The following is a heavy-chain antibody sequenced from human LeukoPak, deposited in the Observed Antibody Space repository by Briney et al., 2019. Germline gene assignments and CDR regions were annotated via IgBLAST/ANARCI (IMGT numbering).Heavy chain of an antibody. D-gene: IGHD5-12*01. J-gene: IGHJ3*01. V-gene: IGHV3-23*01. Sequence: GGSLRLSCAASGFTFSSYAMSWVRQAPGKGLEWVSAISGSGSSTYYADSVKGRFTISRDNSKNTPYLQMNSLRAEDTAIYYCAKDGGVDVPTSDAFDVWGQGTMVTVSS. CDR3: AKDGGVDVPTSDAFDV. CDR1: GFTFSSYA. CDR2: ISGSGSST.